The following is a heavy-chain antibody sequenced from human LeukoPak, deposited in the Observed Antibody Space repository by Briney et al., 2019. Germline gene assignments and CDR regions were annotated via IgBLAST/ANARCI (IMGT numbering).Heavy chain of an antibody. CDR1: GFTFSSYE. D-gene: IGHD3-22*01. V-gene: IGHV3-48*03. CDR3: AGSAYYRDFDY. J-gene: IGHJ4*02. Sequence: GGSLRLSCAASGFTFSSYEMNWVRQAPGKGLEWVSYISSFGSTIYYADSVKGRFTISRDNAKNSLYLQMNSLRAEDTAVYYCAGSAYYRDFDYWGQGTLVTVSS. CDR2: ISSFGSTI.